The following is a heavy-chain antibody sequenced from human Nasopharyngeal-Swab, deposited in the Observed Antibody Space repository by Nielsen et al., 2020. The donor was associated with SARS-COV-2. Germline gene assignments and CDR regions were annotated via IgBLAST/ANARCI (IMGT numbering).Heavy chain of an antibody. CDR2: FDPEDGET. V-gene: IGHV1-24*01. CDR3: ATSAPYCSSTSCSYWFDP. Sequence: ASVKVSCKVSGYTLTELSMHWVRQAPGKGLEWMGGFDPEDGETIYAQKFQGRVTMTEDTSTDTAYMELSSLRSEDTAVYCCATSAPYCSSTSCSYWFDPWGQGTLVTVSS. D-gene: IGHD2-2*01. CDR1: GYTLTELS. J-gene: IGHJ5*02.